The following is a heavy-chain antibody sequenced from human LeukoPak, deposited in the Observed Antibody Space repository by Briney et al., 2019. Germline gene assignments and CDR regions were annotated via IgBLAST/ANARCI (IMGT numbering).Heavy chain of an antibody. CDR1: GGSISSGGYY. Sequence: PSQTLSLTCTVSGGSISSGGYYWSWIRQPPGKGLEWIGYIYHSGSTYYNPSLKSRVTISVDRSKNQFTLKLSSVTAADTAVYYCARGSSDILGGPLNWFDPWGQGTLVTVSS. CDR3: ARGSSDILGGPLNWFDP. CDR2: IYHSGST. J-gene: IGHJ5*02. V-gene: IGHV4-30-2*01. D-gene: IGHD3-9*01.